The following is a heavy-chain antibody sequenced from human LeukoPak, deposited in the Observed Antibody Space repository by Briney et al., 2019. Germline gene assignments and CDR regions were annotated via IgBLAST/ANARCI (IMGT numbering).Heavy chain of an antibody. V-gene: IGHV3-30*01. CDR1: GFTFSNYA. D-gene: IGHD5-12*01. J-gene: IGHJ4*02. CDR2: ISYDGSER. CDR3: ARGDSGYDWPFDY. Sequence: PGRSLRLSCAASGFTFSNYAMHWVRQAPGRGLEWVTVISYDGSERYYADSVKGRFTVSRDNSKSTLSLQMTSLRPEDTAVYYCARGDSGYDWPFDYWGQGILVTVSS.